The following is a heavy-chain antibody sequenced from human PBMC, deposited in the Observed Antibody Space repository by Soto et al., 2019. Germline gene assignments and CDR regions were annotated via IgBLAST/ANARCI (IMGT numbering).Heavy chain of an antibody. V-gene: IGHV3-30*18. CDR1: GFTFSSYG. D-gene: IGHD3-10*01. CDR2: ISYDGSNK. J-gene: IGHJ6*02. Sequence: QVQLVESGGGVVQPGRSLRLSCAASGFTFSSYGMHWVRQAPGTGLEWVAVISYDGSNKYYADSVKGRFTISRDNSKNTLYLQMNSLRAEDTAVYYCAKDPNPHRDYYYYGMDVWGQGTTVTVSS. CDR3: AKDPNPHRDYYYYGMDV.